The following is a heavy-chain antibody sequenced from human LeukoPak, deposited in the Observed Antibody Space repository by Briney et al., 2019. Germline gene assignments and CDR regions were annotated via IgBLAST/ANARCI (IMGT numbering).Heavy chain of an antibody. CDR3: ARGSLKITGTFDY. CDR1: GGSICSCY. CDR2: IYYSGST. D-gene: IGHD4-17*01. V-gene: IGHV4-59*01. J-gene: IGHJ4*02. Sequence: PSETLSLTCTVSGGSICSCYWSWIRQPPGKGLEWIGYIYYSGSTNYNPSLKSRVTISVDTSKNQFSLKLSSVTAADTAVYYCARGSLKITGTFDYWGQGTLVTVSS.